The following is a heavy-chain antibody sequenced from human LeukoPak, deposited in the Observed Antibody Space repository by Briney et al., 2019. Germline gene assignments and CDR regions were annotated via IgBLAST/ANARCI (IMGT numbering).Heavy chain of an antibody. CDR2: IYPNGNT. CDR1: GFTVSSNS. V-gene: IGHV3-66*04. CDR3: ARRGHGYGSPFDY. J-gene: IGHJ4*02. Sequence: GGSLRLSCAASGFTVSSNSMNWVRQAPGKGLEWVSMIYPNGNTFYTDSVKGRFTISRDNSKNTLDLQMSSLRAEDTAVYYCARRGHGYGSPFDYWGQGTLVTVSS. D-gene: IGHD5-18*01.